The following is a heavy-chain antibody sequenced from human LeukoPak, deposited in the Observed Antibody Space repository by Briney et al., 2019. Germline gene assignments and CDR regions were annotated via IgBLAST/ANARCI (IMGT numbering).Heavy chain of an antibody. D-gene: IGHD3-16*02. J-gene: IGHJ5*02. V-gene: IGHV4-34*01. CDR3: ARGLIMITFGGVIVRTNWFDP. CDR1: GGSFSGYY. CDR2: INHSGST. Sequence: SETLSLTCAVYGGSFSGYYWSWIRQPPGKGLEWIGEINHSGSTNYNPSLKSRVTKSVDTSKNQFSLKLSSVTAADTAVYYCARGLIMITFGGVIVRTNWFDPWGQGTLVTVSS.